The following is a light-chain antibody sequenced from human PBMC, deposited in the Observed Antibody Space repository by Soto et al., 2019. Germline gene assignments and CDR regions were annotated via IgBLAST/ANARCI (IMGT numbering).Light chain of an antibody. J-gene: IGLJ1*01. V-gene: IGLV4-69*02. CDR3: QTWGTGLYV. Sequence: QAVLTQSPSASASLGASVKFTCTLSSGHSTYAIAWHQQQAEKGPRFLMKLNNDGSHSKGDGIPDRFSGSSSGAERYLTISSLQSEDEADYYCQTWGTGLYVVGAGTKVTVL. CDR2: LNNDGSH. CDR1: SGHSTYA.